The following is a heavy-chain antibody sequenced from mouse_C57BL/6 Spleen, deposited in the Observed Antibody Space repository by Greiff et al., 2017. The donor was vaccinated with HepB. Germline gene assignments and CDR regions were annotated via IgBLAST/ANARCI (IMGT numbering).Heavy chain of an antibody. CDR1: GYAFSSSW. D-gene: IGHD3-2*02. Sequence: QVQLQQSGPELVKPGASVKISCKASGYAFSSSWMNWVKQRPGKGLEWIGRIYPGDGDTNYNGKFKGKATLTADKSSSTAYMQLSSLTSEDSAVYFCAREEGDSSGYDYWGQGTTLTVSS. J-gene: IGHJ2*01. CDR3: AREEGDSSGYDY. V-gene: IGHV1-82*01. CDR2: IYPGDGDT.